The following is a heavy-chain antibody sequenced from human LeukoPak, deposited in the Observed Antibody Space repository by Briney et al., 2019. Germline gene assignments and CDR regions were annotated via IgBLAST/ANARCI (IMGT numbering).Heavy chain of an antibody. D-gene: IGHD3-22*01. Sequence: SVKVSCKASGGTFSSYAISWVRQAPGQGLEWMGGIIPIFGTANYAQKFQGRVTITADESTSTAYMVLSSLRSEDTAVYYCARKLDSSGYYTAPFDYWGQGTLVTVSS. CDR3: ARKLDSSGYYTAPFDY. V-gene: IGHV1-69*01. J-gene: IGHJ4*02. CDR1: GGTFSSYA. CDR2: IIPIFGTA.